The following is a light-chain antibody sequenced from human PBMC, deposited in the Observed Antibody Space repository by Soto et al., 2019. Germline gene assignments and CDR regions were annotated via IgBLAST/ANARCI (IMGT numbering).Light chain of an antibody. V-gene: IGLV2-8*01. J-gene: IGLJ1*01. CDR1: SSDVGGYDY. Sequence: QSAVTEAPSASGSLGQSVTISCTGTSSDVGGYDYVSWYKQHPGKAPKLMIYEVSKRPSGVPDRFSGSKSGNTAALTVSGLQAEDEADYYCSSYVGTNSYVFGTGTKVTVL. CDR3: SSYVGTNSYV. CDR2: EVS.